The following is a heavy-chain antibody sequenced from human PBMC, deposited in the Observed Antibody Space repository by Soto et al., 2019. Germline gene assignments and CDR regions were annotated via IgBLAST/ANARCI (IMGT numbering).Heavy chain of an antibody. CDR3: ARAVAVPADFDY. J-gene: IGHJ4*02. CDR2: SNAGNGNT. Sequence: QVQLVQSGAEEKKPGASVKVSCKASGYTFTGYAMHWVRQAPGQRLEWMGWSNAGNGNTKYSQKFKGRVTITRDTSASTACMELSSLRAEDTAVYYCARAVAVPADFDYWGQGTLVTVSS. CDR1: GYTFTGYA. D-gene: IGHD6-19*01. V-gene: IGHV1-3*05.